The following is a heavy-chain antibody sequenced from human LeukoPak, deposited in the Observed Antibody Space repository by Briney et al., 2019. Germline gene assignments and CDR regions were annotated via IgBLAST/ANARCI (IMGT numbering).Heavy chain of an antibody. CDR1: DGSISGHY. CDR2: IHSSGSS. V-gene: IGHV4-59*11. CDR3: ARTRAAMRGNWFDP. D-gene: IGHD2-2*01. J-gene: IGHJ5*02. Sequence: SETLSLTCTVSDGSISGHYWSWIRQPPGKGLEWIGYIHSSGSSNYNPSLKSRVTISVDTSKNQFSLKVYTVTAADTAVYYCARTRAAMRGNWFDPWGQGTLVTVSS.